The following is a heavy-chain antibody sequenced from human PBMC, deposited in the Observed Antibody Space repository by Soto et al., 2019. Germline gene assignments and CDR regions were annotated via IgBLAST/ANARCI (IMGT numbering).Heavy chain of an antibody. Sequence: GESLKLSCKCSRYNFAADWIGWVRQMPGKGLEWMGIIYPADSDTRYSPSSQGQVTISADKSISTAYLQWSSLKASDTAMYFCARYWHSYSLNYYRGMDVWGQGTTVTVSS. V-gene: IGHV5-51*01. CDR2: IYPADSDT. CDR3: ARYWHSYSLNYYRGMDV. CDR1: RYNFAADW. J-gene: IGHJ6*02. D-gene: IGHD5-18*01.